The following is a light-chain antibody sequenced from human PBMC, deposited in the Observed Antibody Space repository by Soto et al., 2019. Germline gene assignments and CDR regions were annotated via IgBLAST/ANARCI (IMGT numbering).Light chain of an antibody. CDR2: DAS. Sequence: EIVLTQSPATLSLSPGERGTLSCRASQSVSSYLAWYQQKPGQAPRLLIYDASNRATGIPARFSGSGSGTDFTLTISSLEPEDFAVHYCQQRSNWPPLTFGGGTKVEIK. V-gene: IGKV3-11*01. CDR1: QSVSSY. CDR3: QQRSNWPPLT. J-gene: IGKJ4*01.